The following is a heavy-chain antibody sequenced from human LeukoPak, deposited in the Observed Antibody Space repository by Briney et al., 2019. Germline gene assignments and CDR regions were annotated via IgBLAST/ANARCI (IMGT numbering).Heavy chain of an antibody. Sequence: PGGSLRLSCAASGFTFSSYAMHWVRQAPGKGLEWVAVISYDGSNKYYADSVKGRFTISRDNSKNTLYLQMNSLRAEDTAVYYCARAVAGLDYWGQGTLVTVSS. CDR2: ISYDGSNK. CDR3: ARAVAGLDY. J-gene: IGHJ4*02. V-gene: IGHV3-30*04. D-gene: IGHD6-19*01. CDR1: GFTFSSYA.